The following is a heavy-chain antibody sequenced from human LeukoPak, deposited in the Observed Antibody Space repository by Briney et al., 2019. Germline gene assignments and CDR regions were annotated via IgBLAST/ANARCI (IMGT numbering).Heavy chain of an antibody. J-gene: IGHJ4*02. V-gene: IGHV4-59*01. CDR1: GGPISSYY. CDR2: IYYSGST. CDR3: ARDRWFRGQPTD. Sequence: SETLSLTCTVSGGPISSYYWSRIRQPPGKGLEWIGYIYYSGSTNYNPSLKSRVTISIDTSKNQFYLKLSSVTAADTAVYYCARDRWFRGQPTDWGQGTLVTVSS. D-gene: IGHD3-10*01.